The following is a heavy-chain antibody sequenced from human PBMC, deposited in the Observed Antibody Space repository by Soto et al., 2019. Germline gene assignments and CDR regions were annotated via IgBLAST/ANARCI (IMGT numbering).Heavy chain of an antibody. V-gene: IGHV1-46*01. J-gene: IGHJ5*02. D-gene: IGHD1-26*01. CDR2: INPSGGTT. Sequence: QVQLVQSGAEVKKPGASVKVSCRASGYTFTNYFIHWVRQAPGQGLEWMGIINPSGGTTSYPQRFQGRVTMTRDTSTNTVYMDLSGLTSEDTAVYYCASPLQIGSYYLLHHWGQGTLVTVSS. CDR1: GYTFTNYF. CDR3: ASPLQIGSYYLLHH.